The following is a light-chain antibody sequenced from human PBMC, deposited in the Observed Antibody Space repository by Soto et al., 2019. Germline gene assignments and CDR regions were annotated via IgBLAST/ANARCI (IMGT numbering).Light chain of an antibody. Sequence: EIVLTQSPGTLSLSPGERATLSCRASQSVSSNSLAWYQQKPGQAPRLLIYGASSRATGIPDMFSGSGSGTDLTLSISRLKPEDFAVYYCQQYGSSPRTFGQGTKVEIK. CDR3: QQYGSSPRT. V-gene: IGKV3-20*01. CDR2: GAS. CDR1: QSVSSNS. J-gene: IGKJ1*01.